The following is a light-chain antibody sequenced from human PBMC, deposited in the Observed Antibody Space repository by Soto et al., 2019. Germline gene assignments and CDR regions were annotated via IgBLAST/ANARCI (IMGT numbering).Light chain of an antibody. Sequence: QSDLNQPASVSGSPGQSITISCTGTSGDVGGYNYVSWYQQHPAKAPKLMIYEVSNRPSGVSDRFSGSKSGNTASLTSSGLQAEDEADYYCSSYTSSSTLEVFGGGTKLTVL. CDR2: EVS. V-gene: IGLV2-14*01. CDR1: SGDVGGYNY. CDR3: SSYTSSSTLEV. J-gene: IGLJ2*01.